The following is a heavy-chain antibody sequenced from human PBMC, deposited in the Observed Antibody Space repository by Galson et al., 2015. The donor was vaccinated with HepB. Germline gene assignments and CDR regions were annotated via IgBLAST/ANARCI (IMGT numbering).Heavy chain of an antibody. Sequence: SLRLSCAASGFTFSTYWMSWVRQAPGKGLEWVANIKQDGSEKYYVDSVRGRFTISRDNAKNSLYLQMNSLRAEDTAVYYCARETYYFDASGYYVWYFDLWGRGTLVTVSS. D-gene: IGHD3-22*01. CDR1: GFTFSTYW. J-gene: IGHJ2*01. CDR2: IKQDGSEK. V-gene: IGHV3-7*01. CDR3: ARETYYFDASGYYVWYFDL.